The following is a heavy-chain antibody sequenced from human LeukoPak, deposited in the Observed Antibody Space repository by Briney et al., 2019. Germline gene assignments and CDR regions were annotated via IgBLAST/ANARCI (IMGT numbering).Heavy chain of an antibody. V-gene: IGHV3-21*04. D-gene: IGHD4-17*01. CDR3: AKDIMGGDYFYDAFDI. CDR1: GFTFSTYA. Sequence: PGGSLRLSCAASGFTFSTYAMNWVRQAPGEGLEWVSSIGGSSTSLYYADSLKGRFTISRDNAKNSLYLQMNSLRAEDTALYYCAKDIMGGDYFYDAFDIWGQGTMVTVSS. J-gene: IGHJ3*02. CDR2: IGGSSTSL.